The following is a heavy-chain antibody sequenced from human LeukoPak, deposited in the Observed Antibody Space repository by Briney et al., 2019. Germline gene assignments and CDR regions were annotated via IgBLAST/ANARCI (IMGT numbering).Heavy chain of an antibody. Sequence: PGGSLRLSCAASGFTFSSYSMHWVRQALGKGLEWVSSISSASAYRYYADSVKGRFTISRDNAKNSLHLQMNSLRAEDSAVYYCTRGPTLIGVAGTWPLDDWGQGTLVTVSS. CDR1: GFTFSSYS. CDR2: ISSASAYR. D-gene: IGHD6-19*01. V-gene: IGHV3-21*01. J-gene: IGHJ4*02. CDR3: TRGPTLIGVAGTWPLDD.